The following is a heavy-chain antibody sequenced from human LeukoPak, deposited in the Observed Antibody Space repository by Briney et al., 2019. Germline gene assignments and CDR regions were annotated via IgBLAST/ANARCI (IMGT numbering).Heavy chain of an antibody. CDR3: ARVLRFLEWLLFDY. V-gene: IGHV3-7*01. J-gene: IGHJ4*02. D-gene: IGHD3-3*01. CDR1: GFTFSSYW. Sequence: QPGGSLRLSCAASGFTFSSYWMSWVRQAPGKGLEWVANIKQGGSEKDYVDSVKGRFTISRDNAKNSLYLQMNSLRAEDTAVYYCARVLRFLEWLLFDYWGQGTLVTVSS. CDR2: IKQGGSEK.